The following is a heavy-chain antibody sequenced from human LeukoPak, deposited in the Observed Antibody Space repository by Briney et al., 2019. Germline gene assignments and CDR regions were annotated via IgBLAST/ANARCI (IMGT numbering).Heavy chain of an antibody. Sequence: SETLSLTCTVSGGSISSYYWSWVRQPPGKGLEWIGYIYYSGSTDYNPSLKSRVTISVDTSKNQFSLKLSSVTAADTAVYYCAREGVTKYYFDYWGQGTLVTVSS. CDR1: GGSISSYY. V-gene: IGHV4-59*01. J-gene: IGHJ4*02. CDR2: IYYSGST. D-gene: IGHD4-11*01. CDR3: AREGVTKYYFDY.